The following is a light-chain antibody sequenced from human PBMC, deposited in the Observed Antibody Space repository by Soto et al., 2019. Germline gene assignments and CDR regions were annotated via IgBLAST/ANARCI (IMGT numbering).Light chain of an antibody. CDR2: DAS. CDR1: QSISSW. V-gene: IGKV1-5*01. Sequence: DIQMTQSPSSLSASVGDRFTITCRASQSISSWLAWYQQKPGKAPKLLIYDASSLESGVPSRFSGSGSGTEFTLTISSLQPDDFATYYCQQYNSFSWTSGQGTKVDI. J-gene: IGKJ1*01. CDR3: QQYNSFSWT.